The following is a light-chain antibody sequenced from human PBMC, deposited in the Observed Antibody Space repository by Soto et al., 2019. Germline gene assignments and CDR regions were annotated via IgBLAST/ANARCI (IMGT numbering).Light chain of an antibody. CDR1: SSNIGARYD. V-gene: IGLV1-40*01. Sequence: QSVRTQPPSVSGAPGQRVTISCTGNSSNIGARYDVHWFQQLPGTAPKLLIFGNTNRPSGVPDRFSGSKSGTSASLAITGLQAEDEADYYCQSFDRSLSYVFGGGTKVTVL. J-gene: IGLJ1*01. CDR3: QSFDRSLSYV. CDR2: GNT.